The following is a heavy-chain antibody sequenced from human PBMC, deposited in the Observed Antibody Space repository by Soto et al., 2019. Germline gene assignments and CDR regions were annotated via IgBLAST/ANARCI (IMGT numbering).Heavy chain of an antibody. Sequence: EVRLLESGGGLVQPGGSLRLSCAASGFTFSNYAMSWVRQAPGKGLEWVSSISGGTNSTYYADSVKGRFAISRDNSKNTLFLQMDGLSAEATAVYYCAKDWKDFGDYRPPVDYWGAGTVVTVPS. V-gene: IGHV3-23*01. CDR2: ISGGTNST. D-gene: IGHD4-17*01. CDR3: AKDWKDFGDYRPPVDY. CDR1: GFTFSNYA. J-gene: IGHJ4*02.